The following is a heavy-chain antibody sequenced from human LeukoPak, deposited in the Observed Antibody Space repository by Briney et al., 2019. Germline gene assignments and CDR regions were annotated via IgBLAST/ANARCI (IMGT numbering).Heavy chain of an antibody. D-gene: IGHD5-18*01. CDR1: GGSISSGGYS. J-gene: IGHJ4*02. Sequence: SETLSLTCAVSGGSISSGGYSWWWVRQPPGKGLEWIGYVFTTGTTYYNPSLNNRVTISLDMSKNQFFLKLRSVTAADTAVYFCVRGVTRGYIYADWGQGTLVTVSS. V-gene: IGHV4-30-4*07. CDR2: VFTTGTT. CDR3: VRGVTRGYIYAD.